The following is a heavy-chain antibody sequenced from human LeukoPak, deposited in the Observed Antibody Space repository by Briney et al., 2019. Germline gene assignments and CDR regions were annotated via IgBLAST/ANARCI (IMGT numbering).Heavy chain of an antibody. D-gene: IGHD1-26*01. V-gene: IGHV4-34*01. Sequence: SETLSLTCAVHIDSFSNYHWSWIRQTPAKGMEWIGEVKSGGTNISPSLRSRVILSVDTSKNQFSLKLISVTVADTAIYYCARGQGATVPQVGKNWFDPWGQGTRVTVSS. J-gene: IGHJ5*02. CDR2: VKSGGT. CDR3: ARGQGATVPQVGKNWFDP. CDR1: IDSFSNYH.